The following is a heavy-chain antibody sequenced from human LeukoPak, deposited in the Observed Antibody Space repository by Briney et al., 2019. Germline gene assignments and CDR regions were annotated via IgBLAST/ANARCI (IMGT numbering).Heavy chain of an antibody. CDR1: GFTFSSYE. D-gene: IGHD4-11*01. Sequence: GGSLRLSCVVSGFTFSSYEMNWVRQAPGKGLEWVSYISSSGSTIYYPDSVKGRFTISRDNAKNSLYLQMNSLRAEDTAVYYCARKGAVTAGYWGQGTLVTVSS. CDR2: ISSSGSTI. V-gene: IGHV3-48*03. CDR3: ARKGAVTAGY. J-gene: IGHJ4*02.